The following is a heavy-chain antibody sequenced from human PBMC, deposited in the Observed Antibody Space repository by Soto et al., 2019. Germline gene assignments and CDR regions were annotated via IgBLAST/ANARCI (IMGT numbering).Heavy chain of an antibody. CDR3: AGDSYITGTHYYYYGMDV. Sequence: QVQLVQSGAEVKKPGASVKVSCKASGYTFTSYGISWVRQAPGQGLEWMGWISAYNGNTNYAQKLQGRVTMTTDTSTSKAYMELRSLRTEDPAVYYCAGDSYITGTHYYYYGMDVWGQGTTVTVSS. CDR2: ISAYNGNT. J-gene: IGHJ6*02. CDR1: GYTFTSYG. V-gene: IGHV1-18*01. D-gene: IGHD1-20*01.